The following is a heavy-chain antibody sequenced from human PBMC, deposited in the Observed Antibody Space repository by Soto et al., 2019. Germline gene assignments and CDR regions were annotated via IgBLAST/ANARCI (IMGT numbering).Heavy chain of an antibody. V-gene: IGHV6-1*01. J-gene: IGHJ6*02. CDR1: GDSVSSNSAA. CDR2: TYYRSKWYN. Sequence: SQTLSLTCAISGDSVSSNSAAWNWIGQSPSRGLEWLGRTYYRSKWYNDYAVSVKSRITINPDTSKNQFSLQLNSVTPEDTAVYYCARDIVLMVYAIQEYYYYYGMDVWGQGTTVTVS. D-gene: IGHD2-8*01. CDR3: ARDIVLMVYAIQEYYYYYGMDV.